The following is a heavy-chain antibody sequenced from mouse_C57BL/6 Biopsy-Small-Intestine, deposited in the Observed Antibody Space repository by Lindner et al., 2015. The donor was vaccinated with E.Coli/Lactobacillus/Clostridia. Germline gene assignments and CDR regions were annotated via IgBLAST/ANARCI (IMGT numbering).Heavy chain of an antibody. CDR3: ARQLRLPFDS. Sequence: VQLQESGPELVKPGASVKISCKASGYTFTDYYINWVKQRPGQGLEWIGWIYPGSGHTNYNEKFKAKATLTVDTSSSTAYMQLSSLTSEDSAVYFCARQLRLPFDSWGQGTTLTVSS. CDR1: GYTFTDYY. D-gene: IGHD3-2*02. CDR2: IYPGSGHT. J-gene: IGHJ2*01. V-gene: IGHV1-84*01.